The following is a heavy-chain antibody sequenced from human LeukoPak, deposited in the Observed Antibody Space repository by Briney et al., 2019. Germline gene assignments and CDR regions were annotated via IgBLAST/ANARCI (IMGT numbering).Heavy chain of an antibody. V-gene: IGHV1-46*01. Sequence: ASVTVSCTASGYTFTSYYMHWVRQAPGQGLERMGIINPSGGSTSYAQKFQGRVTMTRDTSTSTVYMELSSLRSEDTAVYYCASSDSSGYYYGLKLVFDDWGQGTLVTVSS. J-gene: IGHJ4*02. CDR3: ASSDSSGYYYGLKLVFDD. D-gene: IGHD3-22*01. CDR1: GYTFTSYY. CDR2: INPSGGST.